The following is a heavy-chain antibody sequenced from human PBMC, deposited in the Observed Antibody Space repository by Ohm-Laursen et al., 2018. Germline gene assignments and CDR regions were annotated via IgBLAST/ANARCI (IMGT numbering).Heavy chain of an antibody. V-gene: IGHV1-18*01. J-gene: IGHJ3*02. CDR1: GYTFTTYG. D-gene: IGHD5-24*01. CDR3: ARTSRYKADAFDI. CDR2: ISPNNGSR. Sequence: ASVKVSCKASGYTFTTYGLAWVRQAPGQGLEYLGWISPNNGSRNYAQKVQGRVTMTTDTSTNTAFMEVKSLRSDDTAVYYCARTSRYKADAFDIWGQGTMVTVSS.